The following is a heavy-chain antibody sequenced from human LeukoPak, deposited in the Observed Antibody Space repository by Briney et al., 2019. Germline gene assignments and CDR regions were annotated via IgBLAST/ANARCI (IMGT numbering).Heavy chain of an antibody. CDR3: ARGGGYYTIDY. D-gene: IGHD1-26*01. CDR1: GFIVNSNY. J-gene: IGHJ4*02. CDR2: LYSDDTT. Sequence: PGGSLRLSCAASGFIVNSNYMNWVRQAPGKGLEWVSVLYSDDTTYYADSVKGRLTISRDNSKNTLYLQMNNLRAEDTAVYYCARGGGYYTIDYWGQGTLVTVSS. V-gene: IGHV3-53*01.